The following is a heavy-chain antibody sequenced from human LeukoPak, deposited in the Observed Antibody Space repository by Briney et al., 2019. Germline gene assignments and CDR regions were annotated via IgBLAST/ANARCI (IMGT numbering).Heavy chain of an antibody. J-gene: IGHJ6*03. CDR3: TTDQGNEVTPPYYYYMDV. D-gene: IGHD2-21*02. Sequence: PGGSLRLSCAASGFTFSTYAMNWVRQAPGKGLEWVAVISYDGSNKYYADSVKGRFTISRDNSKNTLYLQMNSLRGEDTAVYYCTTDQGNEVTPPYYYYMDVWGKGTTVTVSS. V-gene: IGHV3-30*04. CDR2: ISYDGSNK. CDR1: GFTFSTYA.